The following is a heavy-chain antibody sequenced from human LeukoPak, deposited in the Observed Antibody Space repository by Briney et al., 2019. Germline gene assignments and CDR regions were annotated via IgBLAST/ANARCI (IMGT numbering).Heavy chain of an antibody. Sequence: GGSLRLSCAASGFTFSSYAMSWVRHAPGEGLGWVSAISGSGGSTYYADSVKGRFTISRDNAKNSLYLQMNSLRAEDTAVYYCAKNWVWEEVAFDIWGQGTMVTVSS. V-gene: IGHV3-23*01. CDR3: AKNWVWEEVAFDI. D-gene: IGHD3-16*01. CDR2: ISGSGGST. J-gene: IGHJ3*02. CDR1: GFTFSSYA.